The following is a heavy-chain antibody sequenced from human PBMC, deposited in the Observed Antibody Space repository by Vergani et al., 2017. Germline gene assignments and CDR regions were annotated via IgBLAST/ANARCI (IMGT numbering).Heavy chain of an antibody. V-gene: IGHV1-18*01. CDR2: ISAYNGNT. CDR3: ARDPARNWGENPGPFDY. D-gene: IGHD7-27*01. CDR1: GYTFTSYG. J-gene: IGHJ4*02. Sequence: QVQLVQSGAEVKKPGASVKVSCKASGYTFTSYGISWVRQAPGKGLEWRGWISAYNGNTNYAQKLQGRVTMTTDTSTSTAYMELRSLRSDDTAVYDCARDPARNWGENPGPFDYRGQGTLVTVSS.